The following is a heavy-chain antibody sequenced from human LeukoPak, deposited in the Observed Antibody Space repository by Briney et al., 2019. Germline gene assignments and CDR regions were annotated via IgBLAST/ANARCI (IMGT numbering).Heavy chain of an antibody. Sequence: PGGSLRLSCAASGFTFSSYWMSWVRQAPGKGLEWVAVISYDGDNKYHADSVKGRFTISRDNSKNTLFLQMNSLRVEDTAVYYCAKTAAAPDWGQGTLVTVSS. J-gene: IGHJ4*02. CDR1: GFTFSSYW. V-gene: IGHV3-30*18. CDR2: ISYDGDNK. CDR3: AKTAAAPD. D-gene: IGHD6-13*01.